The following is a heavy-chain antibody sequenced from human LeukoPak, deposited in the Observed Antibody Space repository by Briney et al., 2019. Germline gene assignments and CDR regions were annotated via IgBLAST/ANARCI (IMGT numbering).Heavy chain of an antibody. V-gene: IGHV1-69*13. CDR1: GYTFTSYG. CDR3: ARSRARGYCSSTSCYNWFDP. J-gene: IGHJ5*02. D-gene: IGHD2-2*01. CDR2: IIPIFGTA. Sequence: ASVKVSCKASGYTFTSYGISWVRQAPGQGLEWMGGIIPIFGTANYAQKFQGRVTITADESTSTAYMELSSLRSEDTAVYYCARSRARGYCSSTSCYNWFDPWGQGTLVTVSS.